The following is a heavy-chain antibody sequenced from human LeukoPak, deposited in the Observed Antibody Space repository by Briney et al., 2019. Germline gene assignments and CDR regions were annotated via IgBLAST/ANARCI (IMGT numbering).Heavy chain of an antibody. V-gene: IGHV4-59*08. J-gene: IGHJ4*02. Sequence: SETLSLTCTVSGGSISSYYWSWIRQPPGKGLEWIGYIYYSGSTNYNPSLKSRVTISLDTSKNQISLKLSSVTAADTAVYYCARHTTVVPPHYFDYWGQRTLVTLSS. CDR2: IYYSGST. CDR1: GGSISSYY. D-gene: IGHD4-23*01. CDR3: ARHTTVVPPHYFDY.